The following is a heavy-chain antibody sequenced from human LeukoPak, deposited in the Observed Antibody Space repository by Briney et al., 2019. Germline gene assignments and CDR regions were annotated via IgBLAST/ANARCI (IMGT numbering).Heavy chain of an antibody. J-gene: IGHJ4*02. Sequence: SVKVSCKASGGTFSSYAISWVRQAPGQGLEWMGGIIPIFGTANYAQKFQGRVTITTDESTSTAYMELSSLRSEDTAVYYCAASRPAERLWFGELLGYYWGQGTLVTVSS. CDR1: GGTFSSYA. CDR3: AASRPAERLWFGELLGYY. V-gene: IGHV1-69*05. CDR2: IIPIFGTA. D-gene: IGHD3-10*01.